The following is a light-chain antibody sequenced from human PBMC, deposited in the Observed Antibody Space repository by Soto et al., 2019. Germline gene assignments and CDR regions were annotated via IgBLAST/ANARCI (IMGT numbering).Light chain of an antibody. V-gene: IGKV1-9*01. CDR3: QQLNSYPRT. Sequence: DIQLTQSPSFLSASVGDRVAITCRASQGISSYLAWYQQEPGKAPKVLIYAASTLQTGVPSRFSGSGSGPEFTLTISSLQPEDFATYYCQQLNSYPRTFGQGTKVEIK. CDR1: QGISSY. J-gene: IGKJ1*01. CDR2: AAS.